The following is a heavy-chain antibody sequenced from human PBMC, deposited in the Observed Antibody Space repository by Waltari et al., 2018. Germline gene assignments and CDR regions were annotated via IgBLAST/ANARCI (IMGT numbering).Heavy chain of an antibody. Sequence: QVQLVQSGAEVKKPGYSVKVSCKASGGTFSSYTISWVRQAPGQGLEWMGSIIPMLVIANYEQKFQGRVTITADKSTSTAYMELSSLRSEDTAVYYCARDYGDYVARDAFDIWGQGTMVTVSS. J-gene: IGHJ3*02. CDR2: IIPMLVIA. D-gene: IGHD4-17*01. V-gene: IGHV1-69*02. CDR3: ARDYGDYVARDAFDI. CDR1: GGTFSSYT.